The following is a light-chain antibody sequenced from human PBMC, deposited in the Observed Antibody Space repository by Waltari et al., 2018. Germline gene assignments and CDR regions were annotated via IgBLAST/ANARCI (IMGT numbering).Light chain of an antibody. CDR1: QSVSGSY. J-gene: IGKJ2*01. Sequence: EIVLTQSPGTLSLSPGERATLSCRASQSVSGSYLAWYQQKPGQAPRLLIYGASSRPPGVPDRFGGSGSGTDFTLTISRLEPEDFAVYYCQQYGNSPRYTFGQGTKLEIK. V-gene: IGKV3-20*01. CDR2: GAS. CDR3: QQYGNSPRYT.